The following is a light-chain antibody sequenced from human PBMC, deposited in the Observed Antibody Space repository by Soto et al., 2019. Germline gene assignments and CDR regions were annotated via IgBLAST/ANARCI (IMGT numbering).Light chain of an antibody. J-gene: IGKJ1*01. V-gene: IGKV2-28*01. CDR2: LVS. CDR3: MQALQAAPT. CDR1: QSLLSSNGYNY. Sequence: DIVMTQSPLSLPFTPGEPASISCRSTQSLLSSNGYNYVDWYLQKPGQSPQLLIYLVSNRASGVPDRFSGSGSGTDFTLIINRVEAEDVGVDHRMQALQAAPTFGQGPKVEIK.